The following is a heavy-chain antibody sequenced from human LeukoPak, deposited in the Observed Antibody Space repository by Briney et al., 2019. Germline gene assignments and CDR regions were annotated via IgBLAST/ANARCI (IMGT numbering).Heavy chain of an antibody. V-gene: IGHV4-34*01. CDR1: GGSFSGYY. D-gene: IGHD2-15*01. CDR2: INHSGST. J-gene: IGHJ4*02. Sequence: PSETLSLTCAVYGGSFSGYYWSWIRQPPGKGLEWIGEINHSGSTNYNPSLKSRVTISVDTSKNQFSLKLSSVTAADTAVYYCARSVVAAATPTDYWGQGTPVTVSS. CDR3: ARSVVAAATPTDY.